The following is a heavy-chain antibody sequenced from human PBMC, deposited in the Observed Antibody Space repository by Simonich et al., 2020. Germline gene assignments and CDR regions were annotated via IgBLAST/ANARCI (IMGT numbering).Heavy chain of an antibody. CDR2: INRYGSST. CDR3: ARDPPGDSSGYYNY. D-gene: IGHD3-22*01. V-gene: IGHV3-74*01. Sequence: EVQLVESGGGLVQPGGSLRLSCAASGFTFSSYWMHWVRQAPGQGLGWLPGINRYGSSTSDADSGKGRFTISRDNAKNTLSLQMNSLGAEDTAVYYCARDPPGDSSGYYNYWGQGTLVTVSS. J-gene: IGHJ4*02. CDR1: GFTFSSYW.